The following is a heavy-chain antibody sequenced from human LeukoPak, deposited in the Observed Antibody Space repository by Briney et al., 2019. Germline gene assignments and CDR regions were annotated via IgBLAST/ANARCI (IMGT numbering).Heavy chain of an antibody. J-gene: IGHJ4*02. V-gene: IGHV3-48*01. Sequence: GGSLRLSCAASGFLFRSYSMNWVRQAPGKGLEWISYIISSASTTYYADSVKGRFVISRDNSKNTLYLQMNSLRAEDTAVYYCAKDLAAMAPGDYWGQGTLVTVSS. D-gene: IGHD2-2*01. CDR1: GFLFRSYS. CDR2: IISSASTT. CDR3: AKDLAAMAPGDY.